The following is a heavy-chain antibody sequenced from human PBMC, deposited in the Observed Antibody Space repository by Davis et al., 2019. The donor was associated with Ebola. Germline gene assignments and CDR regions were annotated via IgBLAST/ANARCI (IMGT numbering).Heavy chain of an antibody. V-gene: IGHV1-69*13. D-gene: IGHD6-6*01. J-gene: IGHJ6*02. CDR3: AGPQDSSSSTFDYYYGMDV. CDR2: LNACNCNT. Sequence: AASVKVSCKASGGTFSSYAISWVRQAPAQPXXLFALLNACNCNTKYSQKFQGRVTITADESTSTAYMELSSLRSEDTAVYYCAGPQDSSSSTFDYYYGMDVWGQGTTVTVSS. CDR1: GGTFSSYA.